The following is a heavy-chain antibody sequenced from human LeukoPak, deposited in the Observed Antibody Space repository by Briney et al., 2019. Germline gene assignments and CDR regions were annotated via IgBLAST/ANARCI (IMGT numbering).Heavy chain of an antibody. CDR2: INHSGST. CDR3: ARDKMGDY. Sequence: SETLSLTCAVYGGSFSGYYWSWIRQPPGRGLEWIGEINHSGSTNYNPSLKSRVTISVDTSKNQFSLKLSSVTAADTAVYYCARDKMGDYWGQGTLVTVSS. J-gene: IGHJ4*02. V-gene: IGHV4-34*01. CDR1: GGSFSGYY. D-gene: IGHD5-24*01.